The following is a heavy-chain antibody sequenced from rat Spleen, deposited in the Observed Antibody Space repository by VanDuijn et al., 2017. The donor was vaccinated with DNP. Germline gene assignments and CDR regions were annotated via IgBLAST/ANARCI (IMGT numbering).Heavy chain of an antibody. J-gene: IGHJ2*01. D-gene: IGHD4-3*01. Sequence: EVQVVESGGGLVQPGRSMKLSCAASGFTFSDYNMAWVRQAPKKGLEWVATISYDGSSTYYTDSVKGRFAISRDNAKSTLYLQMNSLRSEDMATYYCVRWNSGHFDYWGQGVMVTVSS. V-gene: IGHV5-22*01. CDR3: VRWNSGHFDY. CDR1: GFTFSDYN. CDR2: ISYDGSST.